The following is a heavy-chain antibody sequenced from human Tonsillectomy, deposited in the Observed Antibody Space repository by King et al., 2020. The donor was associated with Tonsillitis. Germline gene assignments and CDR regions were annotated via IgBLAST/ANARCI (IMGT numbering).Heavy chain of an antibody. V-gene: IGHV4-39*07. D-gene: IGHD3-9*01. CDR1: GGSIITTDYY. J-gene: IGHJ4*02. CDR2: VFYSGDA. Sequence: QLQESGPGLVKPSETLSLTCTVSGGSIITTDYYWGWMRQPPGKGLEWIGSVFYSGDAYYNPSLESRVTMSADTSKSQFSLNLNSVTAADTAVYYCARLVGPGYDSLTVYPIDLWGQGTLVTVSS. CDR3: ARLVGPGYDSLTVYPIDL.